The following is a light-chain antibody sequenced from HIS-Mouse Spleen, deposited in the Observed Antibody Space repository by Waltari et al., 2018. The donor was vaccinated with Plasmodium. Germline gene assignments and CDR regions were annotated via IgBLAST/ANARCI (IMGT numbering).Light chain of an antibody. Sequence: QSALTQPPSASGSPGQSVTISCTGTSSDVGGYNYFSWYQQHPGKAPKLMMYAVSKRPSGVPDRFSGSKSGNTASLTVSGLQAEDEADYYCSSYAGSNNLVFGGGTKLTVL. CDR3: SSYAGSNNLV. CDR2: AVS. J-gene: IGLJ2*01. CDR1: SSDVGGYNY. V-gene: IGLV2-8*01.